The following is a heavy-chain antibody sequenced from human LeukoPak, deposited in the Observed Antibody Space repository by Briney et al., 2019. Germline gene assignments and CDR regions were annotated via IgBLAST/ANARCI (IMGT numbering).Heavy chain of an antibody. D-gene: IGHD6-19*01. V-gene: IGHV1-2*02. Sequence: ASVKVSCKASGYTFTRYYMHWVRQAPGQGLEWMGWINPNSGGTNYAQKFQGRVTMTRDTSISTAYMELSRLRSDDTAVYYCARERAVAGEGFDYWGQGTLVTVSS. J-gene: IGHJ4*02. CDR3: ARERAVAGEGFDY. CDR1: GYTFTRYY. CDR2: INPNSGGT.